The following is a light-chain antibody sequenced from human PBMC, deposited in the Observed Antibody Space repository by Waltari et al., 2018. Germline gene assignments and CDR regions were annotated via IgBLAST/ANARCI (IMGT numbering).Light chain of an antibody. CDR2: GKN. CDR1: CLRTYF. J-gene: IGLJ3*02. V-gene: IGLV3-19*01. Sequence: SSGLTLDPAVSVALGQTVRITCQGDCLRTYFATWYQQKPGQAPLLVIYGKNNRPSGIPDRFSGSSSEDTTSLTITGAQAEDEADYFCSSRDSSGNHVLFGGGTKLTVL. CDR3: SSRDSSGNHVL.